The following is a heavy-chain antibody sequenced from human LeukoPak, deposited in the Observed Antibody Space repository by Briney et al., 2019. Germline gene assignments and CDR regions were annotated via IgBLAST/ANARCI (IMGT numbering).Heavy chain of an antibody. CDR3: ARSLYYYDSSGYYHSWAFDI. CDR1: GGSISSSNW. Sequence: PSETLSLTCAVSGGSISSSNWWSWVRQPPGKGLEWIGEIYHSGSTNYNPSLKSRVTISVDKSKNQFSLKLSSVTAADTAVYYCARSLYYYDSSGYYHSWAFDIWGQGTMVTVSS. CDR2: IYHSGST. J-gene: IGHJ3*02. D-gene: IGHD3-22*01. V-gene: IGHV4-4*02.